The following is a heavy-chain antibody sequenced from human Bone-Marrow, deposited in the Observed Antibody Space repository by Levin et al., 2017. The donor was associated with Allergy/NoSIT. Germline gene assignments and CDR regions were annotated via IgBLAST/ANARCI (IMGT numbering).Heavy chain of an antibody. CDR2: ISSSSIYT. CDR1: GFTFSDYY. Sequence: GGSLRLSCAAYGFTFSDYYMSWIRQAPGKGLEWVSYISSSSIYTNYVDSVKGRFTISRDNAKNSLYLQMNSLRAEDTAVYYCARTVVVAGTIEWFDPWGQGILVTVSS. J-gene: IGHJ5*02. D-gene: IGHD6-19*01. V-gene: IGHV3-11*03. CDR3: ARTVVVAGTIEWFDP.